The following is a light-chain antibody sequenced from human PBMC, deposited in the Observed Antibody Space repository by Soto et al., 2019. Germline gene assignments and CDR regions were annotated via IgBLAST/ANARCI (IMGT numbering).Light chain of an antibody. J-gene: IGLJ3*02. V-gene: IGLV4-69*01. Sequence: QSVLTQSPSASASLGASVKLTCTLSSGHSSYAIAWHQQQPEKGPRYLMKLNSDGSHSKGYGIPDRFSGSSSGAERYLTISSLQSEDEADYYCQTWGTGIRWVFGGGTKLTVL. CDR3: QTWGTGIRWV. CDR2: LNSDGSH. CDR1: SGHSSYA.